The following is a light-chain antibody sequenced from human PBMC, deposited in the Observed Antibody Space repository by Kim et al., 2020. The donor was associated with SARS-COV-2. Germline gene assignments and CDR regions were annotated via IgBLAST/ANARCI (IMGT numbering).Light chain of an antibody. Sequence: ELVMTQSPAALSVSPGERATPSCSASQIVSSNLVWYQKKPGQAPRVIIDGTSTRASGIPARFSGSGSGTELTLTISSLQSDDSAVYYCQQYYNWPETFGQGTKLEIK. J-gene: IGKJ2*01. CDR1: QIVSSN. CDR2: GTS. CDR3: QQYYNWPET. V-gene: IGKV3-15*01.